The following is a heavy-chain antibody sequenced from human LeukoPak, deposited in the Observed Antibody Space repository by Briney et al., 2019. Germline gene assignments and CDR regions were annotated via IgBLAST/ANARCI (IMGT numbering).Heavy chain of an antibody. J-gene: IGHJ4*02. CDR2: ISAYNGNT. CDR3: ARVQQWLYYFDY. CDR1: GYTFTSYG. D-gene: IGHD6-19*01. Sequence: ASVKLSCKASGYTFTSYGISWVRQAPGQGLEWMGWISAYNGNTNYAQKLQGRVTMTTDTSTSTAYMELRSLRSDGTAVYYCARVQQWLYYFDYWGQGTLVTVSS. V-gene: IGHV1-18*01.